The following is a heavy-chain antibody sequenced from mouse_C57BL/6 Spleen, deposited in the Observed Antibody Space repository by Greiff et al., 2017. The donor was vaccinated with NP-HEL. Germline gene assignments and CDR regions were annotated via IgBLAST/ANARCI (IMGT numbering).Heavy chain of an antibody. J-gene: IGHJ1*03. V-gene: IGHV1-7*01. Sequence: QVQLQQSGAELAKPGASVKLSCKASGYTFTSYWMHWVKQRPGQGLEWIGYINPSSGYTKYNQKFKDKATLTADKSSSTAYMQLSSLTYEDSAVYYGARKRENSVYYCGSNYEDWYFDVWGTGTTVTVSS. CDR1: GYTFTSYW. CDR3: ARKRENSVYYCGSNYEDWYFDV. D-gene: IGHD1-1*01. CDR2: INPSSGYT.